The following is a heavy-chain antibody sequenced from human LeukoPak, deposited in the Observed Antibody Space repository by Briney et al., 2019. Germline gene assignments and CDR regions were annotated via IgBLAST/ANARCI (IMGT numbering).Heavy chain of an antibody. CDR3: ARDLRGGWYYFDY. CDR2: IYYSGGT. J-gene: IGHJ4*02. CDR1: GGSMSGYF. V-gene: IGHV4-59*12. Sequence: PSETLSLTCTVSGGSMSGYFWSWIRQPPGKGLEWIGHIYYSGGTNYNPSLKSRVTISVDTSNNQFSLRLTSVTAADTAVYYCARDLRGGWYYFDYWGQGTLVTVSS. D-gene: IGHD6-19*01.